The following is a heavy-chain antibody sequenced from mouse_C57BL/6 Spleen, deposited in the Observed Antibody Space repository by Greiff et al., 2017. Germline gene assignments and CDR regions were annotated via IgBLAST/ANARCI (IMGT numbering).Heavy chain of an antibody. Sequence: VQLQQPGAELVKPGASVKLSCKASGYTFTSYWMHWVKQRPGQGLEWIGMIHPNSGSTNYNEKFKSKVTLTVDKSSSTAYMQLSSLTSEDSAVYYCARSGWLLRFYAMDYWGQGTSVTVSS. CDR2: IHPNSGST. V-gene: IGHV1-64*01. J-gene: IGHJ4*01. D-gene: IGHD2-3*01. CDR1: GYTFTSYW. CDR3: ARSGWLLRFYAMDY.